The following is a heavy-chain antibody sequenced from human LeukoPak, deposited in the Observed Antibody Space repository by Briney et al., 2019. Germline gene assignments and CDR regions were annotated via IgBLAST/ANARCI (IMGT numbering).Heavy chain of an antibody. J-gene: IGHJ6*02. D-gene: IGHD2-2*01. CDR2: VYSGGST. CDR1: GFTVSCNY. Sequence: GGSLRLSCAASGFTVSCNYMSGVRQAAPKGLDWVSVVYSGGSTYYGDSVKGRFTICRENSKNTLDLQMNSLRPEDTAVYYCARDGRYCIITSCYGYYGMDVWGQGTTVTVTS. CDR3: ARDGRYCIITSCYGYYGMDV. V-gene: IGHV3-53*05.